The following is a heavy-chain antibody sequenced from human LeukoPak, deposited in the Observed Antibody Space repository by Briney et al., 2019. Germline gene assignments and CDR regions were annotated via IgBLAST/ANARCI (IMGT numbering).Heavy chain of an antibody. CDR1: GYTFTGYY. Sequence: ASVTVSCKASGYTFTGYYIHWVRQAPGQGLEWMGWIYPYSGGTDYAQKFLGRVTMTRDTSMSTAYMELSGLGSDDTAVYYCAKDSNDSSGYCYYWGQGTLVTVSS. CDR2: IYPYSGGT. D-gene: IGHD3-22*01. J-gene: IGHJ4*02. CDR3: AKDSNDSSGYCYY. V-gene: IGHV1-2*02.